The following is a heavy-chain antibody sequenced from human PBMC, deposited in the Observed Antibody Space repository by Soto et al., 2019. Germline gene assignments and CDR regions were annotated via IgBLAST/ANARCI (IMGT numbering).Heavy chain of an antibody. J-gene: IGHJ4*02. D-gene: IGHD3-9*01. CDR1: GFTFSASG. Sequence: GGSLRLSCAASGFTFSASGLHWVRQASGKGLEWVGRIGSRSNNYATAYAASVKGRFTISRDDSKNTAFLQIHSLITDDTAMYYCASRPPGFDWSPNLDYWGQGTLVTVS. V-gene: IGHV3-73*01. CDR2: IGSRSNNYAT. CDR3: ASRPPGFDWSPNLDY.